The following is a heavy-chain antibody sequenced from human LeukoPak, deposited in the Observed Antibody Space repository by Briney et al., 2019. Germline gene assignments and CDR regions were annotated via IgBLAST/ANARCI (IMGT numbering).Heavy chain of an antibody. CDR1: GGSFSGYY. CDR3: ARRRVVVAATRDYGMDV. V-gene: IGHV4-34*01. J-gene: IGHJ6*02. CDR2: NNHSGST. Sequence: SETLSLTCAVYGGSFSGYYWSRIREPPGKGLEWSGENNHSGSTTYNPSLKSRVTISVDTSKNQFSLKLSSVTAADTAVYYCARRRVVVAATRDYGMDVWGQGTTVTVSS. D-gene: IGHD2-15*01.